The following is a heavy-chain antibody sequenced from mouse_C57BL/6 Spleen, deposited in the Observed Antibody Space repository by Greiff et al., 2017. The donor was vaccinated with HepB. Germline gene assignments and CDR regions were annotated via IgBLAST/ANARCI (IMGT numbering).Heavy chain of an antibody. J-gene: IGHJ3*01. D-gene: IGHD2-5*01. CDR3: ARQGYSNYVFAY. Sequence: QVQLQQSGTELVKPGASVKLSCKASGYTFTSYWMHWVKQRPGQGLEWIGNINPSNGGTNYNEKFKSKATLTVDKSSSTAYMQLSSLTSEDSAVYYCARQGYSNYVFAYWGQGTLVTVSA. CDR1: GYTFTSYW. CDR2: INPSNGGT. V-gene: IGHV1-53*01.